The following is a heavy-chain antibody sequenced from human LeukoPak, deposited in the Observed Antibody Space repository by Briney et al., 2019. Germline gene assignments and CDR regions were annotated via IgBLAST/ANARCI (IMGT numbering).Heavy chain of an antibody. D-gene: IGHD6-25*01. CDR2: INHSGST. CDR1: GDSISSRSYY. V-gene: IGHV4-39*07. Sequence: SETLSLTCTVSGDSISSRSYYWGWIRQPPGKGLEWIGEINHSGSTNYNPSLKSRVTISVDTAQNQFSLNLSSVTAADPAVYYCARSKAAYFDYWGQGTLVTVSS. CDR3: ARSKAAYFDY. J-gene: IGHJ4*02.